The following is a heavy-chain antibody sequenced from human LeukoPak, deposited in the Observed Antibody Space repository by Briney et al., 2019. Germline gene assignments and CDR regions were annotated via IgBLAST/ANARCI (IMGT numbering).Heavy chain of an antibody. D-gene: IGHD2-21*02. Sequence: GGSLRLSCAASGFTVSSNYMSWVRQAPGKGLEWVSIIYRGGSRYYADSVKGRFTISRDNSKNTLYLQMNTLRAEDTAVYYCARYKTAGDYFDYWGQGTLVTVSS. J-gene: IGHJ4*02. CDR2: IYRGGSR. CDR3: ARYKTAGDYFDY. V-gene: IGHV3-53*01. CDR1: GFTVSSNY.